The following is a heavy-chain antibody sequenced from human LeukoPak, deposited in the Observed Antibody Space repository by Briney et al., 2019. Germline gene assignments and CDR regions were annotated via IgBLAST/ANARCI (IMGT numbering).Heavy chain of an antibody. D-gene: IGHD3-16*01. CDR2: IWNAGTNT. J-gene: IGHJ4*02. V-gene: IGHV3-33*01. CDR1: GFSFSTYG. CDR3: AGDTPPGGDYYFDY. Sequence: PGGSLRLSCAASGFSFSTYGMHWVRQAPGKGLEWVALIWNAGTNTYYADSVKGRFTISRDNSKNTLYLQMTSLRAEDTAVYYCAGDTPPGGDYYFDYWGQGTLVIVSS.